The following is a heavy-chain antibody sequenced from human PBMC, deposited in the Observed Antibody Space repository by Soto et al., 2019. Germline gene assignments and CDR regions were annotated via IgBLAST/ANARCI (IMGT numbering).Heavy chain of an antibody. J-gene: IGHJ5*02. D-gene: IGHD6-13*01. V-gene: IGHV3-15*07. Sequence: EVQLVESGGGLVKPGGSLRLSCAASGFTFRNSWMDWVRQAPGKGLEWVGRIKSKTDGGTTDYAAPVKGRFTISRDDSKNTLYLQMNSLKTEDTAVYYCARDMGYSTPFDPWGQGTLVTVSS. CDR2: IKSKTDGGTT. CDR1: GFTFRNSW. CDR3: ARDMGYSTPFDP.